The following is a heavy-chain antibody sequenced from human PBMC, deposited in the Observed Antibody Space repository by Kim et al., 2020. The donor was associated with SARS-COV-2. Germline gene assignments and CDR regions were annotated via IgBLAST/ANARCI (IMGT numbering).Heavy chain of an antibody. Sequence: YADSVEGRFSIFRDNAKNSLFRQMNSRRAEDTAVYYCTRDNPTVADFDSWGQGTLVTISS. J-gene: IGHJ4*02. CDR3: TRDNPTVADFDS. D-gene: IGHD4-17*01. V-gene: IGHV3-48*03.